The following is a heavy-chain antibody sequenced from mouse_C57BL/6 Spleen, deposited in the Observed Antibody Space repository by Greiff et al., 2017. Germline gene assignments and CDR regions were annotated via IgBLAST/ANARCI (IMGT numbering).Heavy chain of an antibody. CDR3: ASPSYCGSSPYAMDY. Sequence: VQLQQPGAELVKPGASVKMSCKASGYTFTSYWMHWVKQRPGRGLEWIGRIDPNSGGTKYNEKFKSKATLTVDKPSSTAYMQLSSLTSEYSAVYDCASPSYCGSSPYAMDYWGQGTSVTVSS. CDR1: GYTFTSYW. V-gene: IGHV1-72*01. CDR2: IDPNSGGT. J-gene: IGHJ4*01. D-gene: IGHD1-1*01.